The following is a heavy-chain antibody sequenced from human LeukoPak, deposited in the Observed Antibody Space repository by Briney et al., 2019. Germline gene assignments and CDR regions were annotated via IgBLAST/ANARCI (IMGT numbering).Heavy chain of an antibody. D-gene: IGHD3-22*01. CDR3: ARGPQYYYDSSGYYGMDV. V-gene: IGHV3-7*01. Sequence: GGSLRLSCAASGFTFSSYWVCWVRQAPGKGLEWVANIKQDGSEKYYVDSVKGRFTISRDNAKNSLYLQMNSLRAEDTAVYYCARGPQYYYDSSGYYGMDVWGQGTTVTVSS. J-gene: IGHJ6*02. CDR2: IKQDGSEK. CDR1: GFTFSSYW.